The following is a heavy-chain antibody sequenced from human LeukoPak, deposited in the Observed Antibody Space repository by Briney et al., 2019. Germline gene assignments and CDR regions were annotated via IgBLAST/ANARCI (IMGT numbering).Heavy chain of an antibody. J-gene: IGHJ3*02. V-gene: IGHV5-51*01. CDR2: IYPGDSDT. CDR1: GYSFTSYW. D-gene: IGHD2-15*01. Sequence: GESLKISCKGSGYSFTSYWIGWVRQMPGKGLDWMGIIYPGDSDTRYSPSFQGQVTISADKSISTAYLQWSSLKASDTAMYYCARSDTDIVVVVAATPGLAFDIWGQGTMVTVSS. CDR3: ARSDTDIVVVVAATPGLAFDI.